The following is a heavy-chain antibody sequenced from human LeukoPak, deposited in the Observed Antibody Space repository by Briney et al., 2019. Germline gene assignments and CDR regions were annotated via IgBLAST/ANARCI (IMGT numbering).Heavy chain of an antibody. CDR1: RGSISSSSYY. CDR2: IYYSGST. J-gene: IGHJ6*04. D-gene: IGHD3-22*01. CDR3: ARDGVVVGMDV. Sequence: SETLSLTCTVSRGSISSSSYYWGWIRQPPGKGLEWIGSIYYSGSTNYNPSLKSRVTMSVDTSKNQFSLKLSSVTAADTAVYYCARDGVVVGMDVWGKGTTVTVSS. V-gene: IGHV4-39*07.